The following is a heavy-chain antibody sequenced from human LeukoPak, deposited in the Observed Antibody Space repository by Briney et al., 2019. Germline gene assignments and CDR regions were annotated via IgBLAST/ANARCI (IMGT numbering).Heavy chain of an antibody. D-gene: IGHD5-12*01. Sequence: GGSLRLSCAASGFTFHHYSMHWVRQPPGKGLEWVSLISWDGGITYYADSVRGRFTISRDNSKNSLSLEMNSLRTEDTALYYCAKDSNTGGYSFGSWGQGTLVTVTS. J-gene: IGHJ4*02. V-gene: IGHV3-43*01. CDR3: AKDSNTGGYSFGS. CDR2: ISWDGGIT. CDR1: GFTFHHYS.